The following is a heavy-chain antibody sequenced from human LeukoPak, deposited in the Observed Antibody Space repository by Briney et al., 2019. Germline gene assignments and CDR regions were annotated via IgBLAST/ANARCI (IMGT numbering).Heavy chain of an antibody. D-gene: IGHD3-22*01. CDR3: AADGPADLFDGSEDPPRDAFEI. J-gene: IGHJ3*02. CDR2: TVVGSGNT. V-gene: IGHV1-58*02. Sequence: GASVKVSCKASGFTFSSSTMQWVRQARGQRLEWIGWTVVGSGNTNYAQKFQERVTISRDMSTSTAYMELSSLTSEDTAVFYCAADGPADLFDGSEDPPRDAFEIWGQGTMVTVSS. CDR1: GFTFSSST.